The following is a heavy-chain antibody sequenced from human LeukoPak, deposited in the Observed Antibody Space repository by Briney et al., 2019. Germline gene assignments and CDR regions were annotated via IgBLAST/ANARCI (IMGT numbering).Heavy chain of an antibody. Sequence: PSETLSLTCNVSGVSISSYYWSWIWQPAGKGLEWIGRIHTSGSTNYNPSLKSRVTISVDTSKNQFSLKLSSVTAADTAVYYCARHRPFGELIDSFGYWGQGTLVTVSS. CDR2: IHTSGST. CDR1: GVSISSYY. CDR3: ARHRPFGELIDSFGY. D-gene: IGHD3-10*01. J-gene: IGHJ4*02. V-gene: IGHV4-4*07.